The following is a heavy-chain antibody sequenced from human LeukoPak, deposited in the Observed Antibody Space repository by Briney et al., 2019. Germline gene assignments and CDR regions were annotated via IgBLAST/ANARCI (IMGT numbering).Heavy chain of an antibody. D-gene: IGHD6-6*01. J-gene: IGHJ2*01. V-gene: IGHV1-24*01. CDR2: FGPDDGET. CDR3: VTDRARLFWYFDV. CDR1: GSTFSDLS. Sequence: ASVKVSCKASGSTFSDLSIHWVRQAPGKGLEYVGAFGPDDGETFHAQNFQGRITMTEDTSIDTAYMELSSLRAEDTAVYYCVTDRARLFWYFDVWGSGTRVTVSS.